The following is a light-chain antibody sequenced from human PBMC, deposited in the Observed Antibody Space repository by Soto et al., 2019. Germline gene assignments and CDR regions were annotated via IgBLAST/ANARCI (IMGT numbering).Light chain of an antibody. CDR2: GAS. V-gene: IGKV3-15*01. CDR1: QSVSTS. J-gene: IGKJ1*01. CDR3: QQYNNWWT. Sequence: EIVMTQSPATLSVSPGERATLSCRASQSVSTSLAWYQQKPGQAPRLLISGASTRATGVPARFSGSGSETEFTLTIRSLQSEDFAGYYCQQYNNWWTFGQGTKVEIK.